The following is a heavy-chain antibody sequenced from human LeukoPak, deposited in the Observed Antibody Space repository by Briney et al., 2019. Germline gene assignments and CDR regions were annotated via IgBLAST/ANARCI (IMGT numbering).Heavy chain of an antibody. V-gene: IGHV3-21*01. CDR3: AREPQQWQDNKEVDFDY. Sequence: PGGSLRLSCSASGFTFSSYSMNWVRQAPGKGLEWVSSISSSSSYIYYADSVKGRFTISRDNAKNSLYLQMNSLRAEDTAVYYCAREPQQWQDNKEVDFDYWGQGTLVTVSS. J-gene: IGHJ4*02. CDR2: ISSSSSYI. D-gene: IGHD6-19*01. CDR1: GFTFSSYS.